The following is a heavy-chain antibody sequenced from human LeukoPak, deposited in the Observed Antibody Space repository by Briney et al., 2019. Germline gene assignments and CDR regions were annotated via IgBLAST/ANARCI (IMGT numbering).Heavy chain of an antibody. CDR3: ASGPGVGYDFWSGTPSYYYYYMDV. D-gene: IGHD3-3*01. CDR1: GGSISSYY. V-gene: IGHV4-4*07. Sequence: PSETLSLTCTVSGGSISSYYWSWIRQPAGKGLEWIGRIYTSGSTNYNPSLKSRVTIPVDKSKNQFSLKLSSVTAADTAVYYCASGPGVGYDFWSGTPSYYYYYMDVWGKGTTVTVSS. J-gene: IGHJ6*03. CDR2: IYTSGST.